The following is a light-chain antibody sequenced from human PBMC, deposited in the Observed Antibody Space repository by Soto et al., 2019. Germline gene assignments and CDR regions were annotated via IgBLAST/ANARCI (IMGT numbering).Light chain of an antibody. Sequence: QSVLTQPPSVSAAPGQTVTISCSGSSPNIGNNYVSWYQHLPGTAPRLLIFENNKRPSGIPDRFSGSKSGASATLAITGLQTGDEADYYCGTWDIRPNINWMFGGGTKLTVL. CDR1: SPNIGNNY. CDR2: ENN. CDR3: GTWDIRPNINWM. J-gene: IGLJ3*02. V-gene: IGLV1-51*02.